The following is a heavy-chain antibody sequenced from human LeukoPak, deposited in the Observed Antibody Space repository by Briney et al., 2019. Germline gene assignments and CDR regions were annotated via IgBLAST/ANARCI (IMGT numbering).Heavy chain of an antibody. CDR2: INPNSGGT. J-gene: IGHJ4*02. V-gene: IGHV1-2*02. CDR3: AREVISSSWFPFDF. CDR1: GYSFTGYY. D-gene: IGHD6-13*01. Sequence: ASVKVSCKASGYSFTGYYMHWVRQAPGQGLEWMGWINPNSGGTNYAQKFQGRVTMTRDTSISTAYMELSRLISDDTAVYYCAREVISSSWFPFDFRGQGTLVTVSS.